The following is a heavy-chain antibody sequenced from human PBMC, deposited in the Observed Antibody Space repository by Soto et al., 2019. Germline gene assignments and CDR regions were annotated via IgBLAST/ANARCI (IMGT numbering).Heavy chain of an antibody. CDR3: ARDTRYFYGSGRFLRVDY. D-gene: IGHD3-10*01. CDR1: GGTFSSYG. V-gene: IGHV1-18*01. Sequence: ASVKVSCKASGGTFSSYGISWVRQARGQGLEWMGWISAYNGNTNYPQKLQGRVTMTTDTSTSTAYMELRSLRSDDTAVYYCARDTRYFYGSGRFLRVDYWGQGTLVTVSS. CDR2: ISAYNGNT. J-gene: IGHJ4*02.